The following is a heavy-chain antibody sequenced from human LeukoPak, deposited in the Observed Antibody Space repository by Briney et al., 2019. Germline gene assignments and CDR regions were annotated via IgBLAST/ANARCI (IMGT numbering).Heavy chain of an antibody. CDR3: ARYTSGWIFDY. V-gene: IGHV4-59*08. CDR1: GGSISSYY. D-gene: IGHD6-19*01. CDR2: IYHTGST. Sequence: PSETPSLTCTVSGGSISSYYWGWIRQPPGKGLEWIGNIYHTGSTYYNPSLKSRVTISVDTSKNEFSLKLSSVTAADTAMYYCARYTSGWIFDYWGQGTLVTVSS. J-gene: IGHJ4*02.